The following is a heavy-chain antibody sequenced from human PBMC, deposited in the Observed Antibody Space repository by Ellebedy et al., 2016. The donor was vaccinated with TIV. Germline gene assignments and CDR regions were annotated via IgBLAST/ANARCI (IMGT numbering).Heavy chain of an antibody. CDR3: ARGRRELELPSGLAFDI. CDR1: GGSISSGDYY. CDR2: IYYSGST. V-gene: IGHV4-30-4*01. Sequence: SETLSLTXTVSGGSISSGDYYWSWIRQPPGKGLEWIGYIYYSGSTYYNPSLKSRVTISVDTSKNQFSLKLSSVTAADTAVYYCARGRRELELPSGLAFDIWGQGTMVTVSS. J-gene: IGHJ3*02. D-gene: IGHD1-7*01.